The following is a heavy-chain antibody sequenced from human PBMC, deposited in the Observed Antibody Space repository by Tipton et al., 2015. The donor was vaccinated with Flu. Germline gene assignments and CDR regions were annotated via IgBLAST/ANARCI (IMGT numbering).Heavy chain of an antibody. J-gene: IGHJ3*02. V-gene: IGHV4-59*01. Sequence: TLSLTCTVSGGSISSYYWSWIRQPPGKGLEWIGYIYYSGSTNYNPSLKSRVTISVDTSKNQFSLKLSSVTAADTAVYYCARVWTRGLQTTAPDAFDIWGQGTMVTVSS. D-gene: IGHD5-24*01. CDR2: IYYSGST. CDR1: GGSISSYY. CDR3: ARVWTRGLQTTAPDAFDI.